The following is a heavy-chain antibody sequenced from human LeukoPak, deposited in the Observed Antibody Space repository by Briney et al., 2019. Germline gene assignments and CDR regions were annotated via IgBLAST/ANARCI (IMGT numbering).Heavy chain of an antibody. CDR1: GGSISSYY. Sequence: SETLSLTCTVSGGSISSYYWSWIRQPPGKGLEWIGYIYYSGSTNYNPSLKSRVTISVDTSKNQFSLKLSSVTAADTAVYYCARKPYDTSFTDYWGQGTLVTVSS. CDR3: ARKPYDTSFTDY. D-gene: IGHD3-22*01. V-gene: IGHV4-59*08. CDR2: IYYSGST. J-gene: IGHJ4*02.